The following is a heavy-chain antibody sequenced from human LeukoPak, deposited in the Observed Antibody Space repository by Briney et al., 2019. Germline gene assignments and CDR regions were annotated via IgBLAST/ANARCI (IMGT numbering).Heavy chain of an antibody. CDR1: GFTFSAYS. CDR2: ISSSSVYI. J-gene: IGHJ4*02. CDR3: ARVDYDVSTGYQNYFQY. V-gene: IGHV3-21*01. D-gene: IGHD3-9*01. Sequence: GGSLRLSCAASGFTFSAYSMNWVRQAPGKGLEWVSSISSSSVYINYADSVKGRFTISRDNAENSLYLQMNSPRAEDTAVYYCARVDYDVSTGYQNYFQYWGQGTLVTVSS.